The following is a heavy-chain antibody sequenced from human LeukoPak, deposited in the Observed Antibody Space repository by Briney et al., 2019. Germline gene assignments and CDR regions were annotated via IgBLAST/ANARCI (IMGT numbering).Heavy chain of an antibody. CDR3: ARDYDYYSGHNLDAFDI. D-gene: IGHD2-15*01. CDR1: GLTFSRYW. J-gene: IGHJ3*02. V-gene: IGHV3-7*01. CDR2: IKEDGSAK. Sequence: PGGSLRLSCAASGLTFSRYWMTWVRQAPGKWLEWVANIKEDGSAKSYVDSVKGRFNISRDNAKNSLYLQMNSLRVEDTAVYYCARDYDYYSGHNLDAFDIWGQGRTVTVSS.